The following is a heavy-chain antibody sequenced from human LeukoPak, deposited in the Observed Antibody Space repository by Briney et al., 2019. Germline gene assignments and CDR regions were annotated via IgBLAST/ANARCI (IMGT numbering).Heavy chain of an antibody. CDR2: INPNSGGT. V-gene: IGHV1-2*02. D-gene: IGHD5-24*01. J-gene: IGHJ4*02. CDR1: GYTFTGYY. CDR3: ARGRRDGYNFWYY. Sequence: ASVKVSCKTSGYTFTGYYMHWVRQAPGQGLEWMGWINPNSGGTNYAQKFQGRVTMTRDTSISTAYMELSRLRSDDTAVYYCARGRRDGYNFWYYWGQGTLVTVSS.